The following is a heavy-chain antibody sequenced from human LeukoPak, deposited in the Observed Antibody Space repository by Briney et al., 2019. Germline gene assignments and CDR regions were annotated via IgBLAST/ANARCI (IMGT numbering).Heavy chain of an antibody. D-gene: IGHD6-13*01. Sequence: PGGSLRLSCAASGFTFDDYAMHWVRQAPGKGLEWVSLISWDGGSTYYADSVKGRFTISRDNSKNSLYLQMNSLRAEDTALYYCARQTIEYSSSWYHYWGQGTLVTVSS. J-gene: IGHJ4*02. CDR1: GFTFDDYA. V-gene: IGHV3-43D*03. CDR2: ISWDGGST. CDR3: ARQTIEYSSSWYHY.